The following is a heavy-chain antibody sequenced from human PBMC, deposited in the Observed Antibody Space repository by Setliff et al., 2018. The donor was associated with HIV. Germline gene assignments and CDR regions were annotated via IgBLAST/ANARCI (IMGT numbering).Heavy chain of an antibody. CDR3: ARSRHCCSDCYFDY. V-gene: IGHV4-4*07. Sequence: SETLSLTCTVSGGSINSYWWSWFRQPAGKGLEWIGRISSSGSPNYNHSLESRVTMSVDTSKNQFSLKLRSVTATDTAVYSCARSRHCCSDCYFDYSGQGTLVTVSS. D-gene: IGHD2-21*02. CDR1: GGSINSYW. J-gene: IGHJ4*02. CDR2: ISSSGSP.